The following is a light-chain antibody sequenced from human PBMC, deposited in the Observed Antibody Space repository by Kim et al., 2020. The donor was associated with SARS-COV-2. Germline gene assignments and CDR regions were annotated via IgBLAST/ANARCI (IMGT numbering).Light chain of an antibody. V-gene: IGLV3-19*01. Sequence: SSELTQDPAVSVALGQTVRITCQGDSLRSYYASWYQQKPGQAPVLVIYGKNNRPSGIPDRFSGSSSGNTASLTITGVQAEDEADYYCNSRDISGNHAVFG. J-gene: IGLJ7*01. CDR3: NSRDISGNHAV. CDR2: GKN. CDR1: SLRSYY.